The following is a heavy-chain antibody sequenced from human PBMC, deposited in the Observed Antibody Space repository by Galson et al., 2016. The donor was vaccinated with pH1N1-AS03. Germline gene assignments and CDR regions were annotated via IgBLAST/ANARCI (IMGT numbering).Heavy chain of an antibody. Sequence: SLRLSCAASGFTFNIYAMNWVRQAPGKGLQWASGIGGIDSSTWYAESVKGRFTVSRDNSKNTVYLQTNSMRAEDTAIYYCASGGGSPHWFDPWGQGTLVTVSA. D-gene: IGHD1-26*01. CDR2: IGGIDSST. J-gene: IGHJ5*02. CDR3: ASGGGSPHWFDP. V-gene: IGHV3-23*01. CDR1: GFTFNIYA.